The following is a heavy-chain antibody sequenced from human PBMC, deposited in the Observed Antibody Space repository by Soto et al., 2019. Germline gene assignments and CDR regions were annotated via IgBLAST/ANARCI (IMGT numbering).Heavy chain of an antibody. D-gene: IGHD3-22*01. CDR1: GFTFSSYA. CDR3: ARDYYDSSGYGYFDY. CDR2: ISYDGSNK. V-gene: IGHV3-30-3*01. Sequence: PRLSCAASGFTFSSYAMHWVRQAPGKGLEWVAVISYDGSNKYYADSVKGRFTISRDNSKNTLYLQMNSLRAEDTAVYYCARDYYDSSGYGYFDYWGQGTLVTVSS. J-gene: IGHJ4*02.